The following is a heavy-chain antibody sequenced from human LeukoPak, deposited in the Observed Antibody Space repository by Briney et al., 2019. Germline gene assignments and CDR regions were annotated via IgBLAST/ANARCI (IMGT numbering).Heavy chain of an antibody. CDR1: GFTFSSYC. J-gene: IGHJ4*02. D-gene: IGHD2-2*01. CDR3: ARDVREVPAASYFDF. Sequence: QPGRSLRLSCAASGFTFSSYCMHWVRQAPGKGLEWVAVIRYDGSNKYYADSVKGRFTISRDNSKNTLHLQMNSLRAEDTAVYYCARDVREVPAASYFDFWGQGTLVTVSS. CDR2: IRYDGSNK. V-gene: IGHV3-33*01.